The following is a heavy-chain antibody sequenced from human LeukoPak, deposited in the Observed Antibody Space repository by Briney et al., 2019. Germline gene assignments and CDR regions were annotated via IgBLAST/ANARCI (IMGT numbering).Heavy chain of an antibody. CDR1: GYTFTSYY. CDR2: INPSGGST. Sequence: GASVKVSCKASGYTFTSYYMHWVRQAPGQGLEWMGIINPSGGSTSYAQKFQGRVTMTRDMSTSTVYMELSSLRSEDTAVYYCARGPLASSSWFKSHYYYYYYMDVWGKGTTVTVSS. V-gene: IGHV1-46*01. J-gene: IGHJ6*03. D-gene: IGHD6-13*01. CDR3: ARGPLASSSWFKSHYYYYYYMDV.